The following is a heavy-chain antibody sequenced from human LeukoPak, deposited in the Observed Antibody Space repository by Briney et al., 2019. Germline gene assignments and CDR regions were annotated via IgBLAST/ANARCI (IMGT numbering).Heavy chain of an antibody. Sequence: SVKVSCKASGGTFSSYAISWVRQAPGRGLEWMGGIIPIFGTANYAQKFQGRVTITADESTSTAYMELSSLRSEDTAVYYCARLLEEAYQYGMDVWGKGTTVTVSS. V-gene: IGHV1-69*01. CDR2: IIPIFGTA. D-gene: IGHD2-15*01. CDR3: ARLLEEAYQYGMDV. CDR1: GGTFSSYA. J-gene: IGHJ6*04.